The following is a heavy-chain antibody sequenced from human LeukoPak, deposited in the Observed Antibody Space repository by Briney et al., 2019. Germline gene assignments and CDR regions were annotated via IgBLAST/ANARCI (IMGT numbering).Heavy chain of an antibody. D-gene: IGHD5-12*01. V-gene: IGHV3-23*01. CDR2: ITPSSSR. CDR1: GFTFSTHG. J-gene: IGHJ4*02. CDR3: ISVQWLRSPVFDY. Sequence: GGSLRLSCAASGFTFSTHGMNWVRQAPGKGLEWVSGITPSSSRYYAESVKGRFTISRDNSKNTAYLQMNSLKTEDTAVYYCISVQWLRSPVFDYWGQGTLVTVSS.